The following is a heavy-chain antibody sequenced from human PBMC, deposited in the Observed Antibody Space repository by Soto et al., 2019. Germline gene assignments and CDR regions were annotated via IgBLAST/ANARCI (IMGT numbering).Heavy chain of an antibody. Sequence: QLQLQESGPGLVKPSETLSLTCTVSGGSISSSSYYWGWIRQPPGKGLEWSGSIYYSGSTYYNPSLRSRVTISVDTSKNQFSLKLSSVTAADTAVYYCASPLRRLAITLTDAFDIWGQGTMVTVSS. CDR3: ASPLRRLAITLTDAFDI. V-gene: IGHV4-39*01. D-gene: IGHD5-12*01. CDR2: IYYSGST. J-gene: IGHJ3*02. CDR1: GGSISSSSYY.